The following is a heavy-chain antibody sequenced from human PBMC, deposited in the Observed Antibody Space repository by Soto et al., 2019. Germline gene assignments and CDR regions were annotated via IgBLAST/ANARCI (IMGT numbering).Heavy chain of an antibody. CDR3: ARGSWYAVFGY. CDR1: SGSISSTIYS. Sequence: SETLSLTCTVSSGSISSTIYSWDWIRQPPGKGLEWIGSIFYSGSTYYNPSLKSRVTISVDTSKNQFSLKLSSVTAADTAVYYCARGSWYAVFGYWGQGTLVTV. J-gene: IGHJ4*02. V-gene: IGHV4-39*07. CDR2: IFYSGST. D-gene: IGHD6-13*01.